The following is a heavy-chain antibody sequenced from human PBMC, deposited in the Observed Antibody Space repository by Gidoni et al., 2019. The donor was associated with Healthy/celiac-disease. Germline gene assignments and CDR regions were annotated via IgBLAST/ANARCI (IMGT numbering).Heavy chain of an antibody. D-gene: IGHD2-2*01. CDR2: ISSSSSYT. V-gene: IGHV3-11*06. J-gene: IGHJ6*03. CDR1: GFTFSDYY. CDR3: ARVGSSTLSVPAARGYYMDV. Sequence: QVQLVESGGGLVKPGGSLRLFCAASGFTFSDYYMSWIRQAPGKGLDWVSYISSSSSYTNDADSVKGRFTISRDNAKNSLYLQMNSLRAEDTAVYYCARVGSSTLSVPAARGYYMDVWGKGTTVTVSS.